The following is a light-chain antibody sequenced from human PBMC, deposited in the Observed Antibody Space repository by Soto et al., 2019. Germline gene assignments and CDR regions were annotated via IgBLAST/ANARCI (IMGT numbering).Light chain of an antibody. Sequence: QSVLTQPASVSGSPGQSITISCTGTSSDVGSYNLVSWYQQHPGKAPKLMIYEGSKRPSGVSNRFSGSKSGNTASLTISGLQAEDEADYYCCSYAGSSTFVFGTATKV. CDR2: EGS. CDR3: CSYAGSSTFV. CDR1: SSDVGSYNL. V-gene: IGLV2-23*01. J-gene: IGLJ1*01.